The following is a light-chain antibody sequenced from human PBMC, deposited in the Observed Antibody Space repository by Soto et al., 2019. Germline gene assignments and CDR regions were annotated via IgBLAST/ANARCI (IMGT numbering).Light chain of an antibody. Sequence: EMVLTQSPGTLSLSPGERATLSCSASQSVSSSYLAWYQQKPGQAPRLLIYGASSRATGIPDRFSGSGSGTDFTLTISRLEPEDFAVYYCQQYGSSPTWTFGQRNKVEIK. V-gene: IGKV3-20*01. CDR1: QSVSSSY. CDR2: GAS. CDR3: QQYGSSPTWT. J-gene: IGKJ1*01.